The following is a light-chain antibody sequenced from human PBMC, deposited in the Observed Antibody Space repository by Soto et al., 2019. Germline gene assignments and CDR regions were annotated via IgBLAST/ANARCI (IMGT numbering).Light chain of an antibody. J-gene: IGKJ1*01. Sequence: EIVLTQSPASLSLSPGEGATLSCRASQSVSDYLAWYQQKPGQAPRLLIYGASSRATGIPDRFSGSGSGTDFTLTISRLEPEDFAVYYCQQYGSSTWTFGQGTKVDIK. CDR3: QQYGSSTWT. CDR2: GAS. CDR1: QSVSDY. V-gene: IGKV3-20*01.